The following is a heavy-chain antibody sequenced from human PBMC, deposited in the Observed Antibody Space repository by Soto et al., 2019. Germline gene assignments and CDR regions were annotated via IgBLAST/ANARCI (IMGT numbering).Heavy chain of an antibody. CDR1: GGSISSGGYY. Sequence: PSETLSLTCTVSGGSISSGGYYWSWIRQHPGKGLEWIGYIYYSGSTYYNPSLKSRVTISVDTSKNQFSLKLSSVTAADTAVYYSARTLRYYDFWRVSNWLDPGGEGTLVSVSS. D-gene: IGHD3-3*01. CDR3: ARTLRYYDFWRVSNWLDP. CDR2: IYYSGST. V-gene: IGHV4-31*03. J-gene: IGHJ5*02.